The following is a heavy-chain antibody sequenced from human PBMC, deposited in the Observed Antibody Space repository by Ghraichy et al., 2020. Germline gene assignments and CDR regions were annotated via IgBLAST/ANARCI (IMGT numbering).Heavy chain of an antibody. D-gene: IGHD3-10*01. J-gene: IGHJ5*02. CDR1: GFALSNFA. Sequence: GSLRLSCAASGFALSNFAMHWVRQSPGDGLEWVAVIWSDGNNKFYADSVKGRFTISRDNSKNTLSLEMSSLRAEDTAIYYCAREFGSGSGRFDPWGQGTLVTVSS. CDR3: AREFGSGSGRFDP. CDR2: IWSDGNNK. V-gene: IGHV3-33*01.